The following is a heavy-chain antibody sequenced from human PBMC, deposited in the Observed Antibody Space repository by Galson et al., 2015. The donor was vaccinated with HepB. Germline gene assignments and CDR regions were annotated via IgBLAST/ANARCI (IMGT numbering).Heavy chain of an antibody. CDR3: AREGRAAAGTPQVDY. CDR1: GFTFSNYD. D-gene: IGHD6-13*01. V-gene: IGHV3-33*01. CDR2: IWFDGSYQ. J-gene: IGHJ4*02. Sequence: SLRLSCAASGFTFSNYDMHWVRQAPGKGLEWVAVIWFDGSYQYYADSVKGRFTISRDNSKNTLYMQMNSLRAEDTAVYYCAREGRAAAGTPQVDYWGQGTLVTVSS.